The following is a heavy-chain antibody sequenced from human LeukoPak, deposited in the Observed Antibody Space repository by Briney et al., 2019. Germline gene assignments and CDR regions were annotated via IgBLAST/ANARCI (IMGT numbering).Heavy chain of an antibody. D-gene: IGHD1-26*01. V-gene: IGHV1-2*02. CDR3: ARGEAETYYYYYMDV. J-gene: IGHJ6*03. CDR1: GYTFTGYY. CDR2: INPNSGGT. Sequence: ASVKVSCTASGYTFTGYYMHWVRQAPGQGLEWMGWINPNSGGTNYAQKFQGRVTMTRDTSISTAYMELSRLRSDDTAVYYCARGEAETYYYYYMDVWGKGTTVTVSS.